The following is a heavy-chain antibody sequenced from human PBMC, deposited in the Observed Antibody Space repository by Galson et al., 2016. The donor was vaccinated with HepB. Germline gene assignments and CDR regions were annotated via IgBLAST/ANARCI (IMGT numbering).Heavy chain of an antibody. Sequence: GGSFSGYYWNWIRQHPGKGLEWIGEIYHSGNTNYNPSLKSRVTISVDTSKKQFSLRLSSVTAADTAVYYCSRRYYLYQHGMDVWGQGTTVTVSS. D-gene: IGHD3-10*01. J-gene: IGHJ6*02. V-gene: IGHV4-34*01. CDR1: GGSFSGYY. CDR2: IYHSGNT. CDR3: SRRYYLYQHGMDV.